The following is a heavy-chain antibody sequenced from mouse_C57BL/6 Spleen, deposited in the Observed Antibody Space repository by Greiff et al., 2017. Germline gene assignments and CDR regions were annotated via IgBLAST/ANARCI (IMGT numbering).Heavy chain of an antibody. CDR2: ISDGGSYT. CDR1: GFTFSSYA. J-gene: IGHJ3*01. D-gene: IGHD2-5*01. Sequence: EVKVVESGGGLVKPGGSLKLSCAASGFTFSSYAMSWVRQTPEKRLEWVATISDGGSYTYYPDNVKGRFTISRDNAKNNLYLQMSHLKSEDTAMYYCAREEVYYSIPWFAYWGQGTLVTVSA. V-gene: IGHV5-4*01. CDR3: AREEVYYSIPWFAY.